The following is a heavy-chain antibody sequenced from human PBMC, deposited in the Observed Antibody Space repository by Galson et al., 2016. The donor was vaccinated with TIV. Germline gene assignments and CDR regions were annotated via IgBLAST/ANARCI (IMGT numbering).Heavy chain of an antibody. CDR3: TKSEDFVVFHH. V-gene: IGHV3-73*01. CDR2: VRTKPNNYAT. D-gene: IGHD2-15*01. CDR1: GFTFSAST. Sequence: SLRLSCAASGFTFSASTMHWVRQASGKGLEWVARVRTKPNNYATAYAASVEGRFTISRDDSKSTAYLQMNSLITEDTAVYYCTKSEDFVVFHHWGQGALVAVSS. J-gene: IGHJ4*02.